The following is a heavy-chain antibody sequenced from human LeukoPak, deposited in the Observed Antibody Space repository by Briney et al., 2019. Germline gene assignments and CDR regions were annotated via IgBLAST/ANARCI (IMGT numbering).Heavy chain of an antibody. Sequence: AGRSLRLSCAASGFTFSNYNMNWVRQAPGKGLEWVSYISSSSSSIYYADSVKGRFTISRDNAKNSLYLQMNGLRDEDTAVYYCARDAPLYYFDYWGQGTLVTVS. CDR1: GFTFSNYN. V-gene: IGHV3-48*02. CDR3: ARDAPLYYFDY. CDR2: ISSSSSSI. J-gene: IGHJ4*02.